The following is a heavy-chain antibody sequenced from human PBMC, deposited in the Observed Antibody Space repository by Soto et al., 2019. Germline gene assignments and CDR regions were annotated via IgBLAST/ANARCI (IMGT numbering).Heavy chain of an antibody. J-gene: IGHJ5*02. D-gene: IGHD2-15*01. Sequence: QVQLVQSGAEVKKPGSSVKVSCKASGGTFSSYAISWVRQAPGQGLEWMGGIIPIFGTANYAQKFQGRVTITADESTSPAYMELSSLRSEDTAVYYCARGQGYCSGGSCRRSWFDPWGQGTLVTVSS. CDR2: IIPIFGTA. CDR3: ARGQGYCSGGSCRRSWFDP. CDR1: GGTFSSYA. V-gene: IGHV1-69*01.